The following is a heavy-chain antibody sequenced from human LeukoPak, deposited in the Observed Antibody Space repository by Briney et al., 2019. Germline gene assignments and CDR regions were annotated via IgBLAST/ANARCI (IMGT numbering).Heavy chain of an antibody. D-gene: IGHD4-23*01. Sequence: ASVKVSCKASGGTFSSCAISWVRQAPGQGLEWMGRIIPILGIANYAQKFQGRVTITADKSTSTAYMELSSLRSEDTAVYYCARDPTVVSPGYWGQGTLVTVSS. CDR3: ARDPTVVSPGY. CDR2: IIPILGIA. CDR1: GGTFSSCA. J-gene: IGHJ4*02. V-gene: IGHV1-69*04.